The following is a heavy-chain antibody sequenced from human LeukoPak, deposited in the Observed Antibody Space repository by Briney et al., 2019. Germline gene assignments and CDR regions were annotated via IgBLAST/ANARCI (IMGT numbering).Heavy chain of an antibody. CDR3: ARMEYCSSTSCPDAFDI. D-gene: IGHD2-2*01. CDR1: GGSISNYY. Sequence: PSETLSLTCTVSGGSISNYYWSWIRQPAGKGLEWIGRVYISGIYTSGSTNYNPSLNSRVTISVDKSKNQFSLKLTSVTAADTAVYYCARMEYCSSTSCPDAFDIWGQGTMVTVSS. J-gene: IGHJ3*02. V-gene: IGHV4-4*07. CDR2: VYISGIYTSGST.